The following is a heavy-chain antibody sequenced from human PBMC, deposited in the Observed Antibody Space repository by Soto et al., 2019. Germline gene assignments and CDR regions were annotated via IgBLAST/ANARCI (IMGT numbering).Heavy chain of an antibody. Sequence: GGSLRLSCAASGFTFSSYAMHWVRQAPGKGLEWVAVISYDGSNKYYADSVKGRFTISRDNSKNTLYLQMNSLRAEDTAVYYCARDRRGFWAPRSLDYWGQGTLVTVSS. CDR2: ISYDGSNK. CDR3: ARDRRGFWAPRSLDY. CDR1: GFTFSSYA. V-gene: IGHV3-30-3*01. J-gene: IGHJ4*02. D-gene: IGHD3-3*01.